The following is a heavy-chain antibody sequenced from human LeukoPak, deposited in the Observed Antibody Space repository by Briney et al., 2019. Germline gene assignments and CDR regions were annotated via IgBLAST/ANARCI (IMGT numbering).Heavy chain of an antibody. CDR1: GFTFSSYS. V-gene: IGHV3-21*01. CDR2: TSSSSSYI. D-gene: IGHD1-7*01. J-gene: IGHJ3*02. CDR3: ARDKITWNSGRAFDI. Sequence: GGSLRLSCAASGFTFSSYSMNWVRQAPGKGLEWVSSTSSSSSYIYYADSVKGRFTISRDNAKNSLYLQMNSLRAEDTAVYYCARDKITWNSGRAFDIWGQGTMVTVSS.